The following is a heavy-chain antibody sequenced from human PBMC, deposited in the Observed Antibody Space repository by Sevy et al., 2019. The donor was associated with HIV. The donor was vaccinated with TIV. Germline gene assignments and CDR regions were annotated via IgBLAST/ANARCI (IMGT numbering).Heavy chain of an antibody. V-gene: IGHV3-23*01. CDR3: GKRGGCHYDPDEIGYYFYYYNMDV. CDR1: GFSFDSYG. CDR2: ISGSGSRT. Sequence: GGSLRLSCAVSGFSFDSYGMTWVRQAPGKGLEWVSGISGSGSRTYYADSVKGRFIISRDNSKNTLDLQMNSLRSEDTAIYYWGKRGGCHYDPDEIGYYFYYYNMDVWGKGTTVTVSS. J-gene: IGHJ6*03. D-gene: IGHD3-22*01.